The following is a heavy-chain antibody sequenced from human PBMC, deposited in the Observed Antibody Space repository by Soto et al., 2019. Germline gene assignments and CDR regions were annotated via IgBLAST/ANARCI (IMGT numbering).Heavy chain of an antibody. J-gene: IGHJ6*02. Sequence: PGGSLRLSCAASGFTFSSYAMSWVRQAPGKGLEWVSAISGSGGSTYYADSVKGRFTISRDNSKNTLYLQMNSLRAEDTAVYYCAKGLGDILTGYYIPILGSYYYGMDVWGQGTTVTVSS. CDR3: AKGLGDILTGYYIPILGSYYYGMDV. V-gene: IGHV3-23*01. D-gene: IGHD3-9*01. CDR2: ISGSGGST. CDR1: GFTFSSYA.